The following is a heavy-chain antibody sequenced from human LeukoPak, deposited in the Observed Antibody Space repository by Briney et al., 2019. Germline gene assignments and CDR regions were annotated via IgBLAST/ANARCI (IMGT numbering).Heavy chain of an antibody. CDR3: ARGRYYDSSGDYYSAFDI. CDR2: INHSGST. J-gene: IGHJ3*02. Sequence: SETLSLTCAVYGVSFSGYYWTWIRQPPGKGLEWIGEINHSGSTNYNPSLKSRVTISVDTSKNQFSLKLSSVTAADTAVYYCARGRYYDSSGDYYSAFDIWGQGTMVTVSS. CDR1: GVSFSGYY. V-gene: IGHV4-34*01. D-gene: IGHD3-22*01.